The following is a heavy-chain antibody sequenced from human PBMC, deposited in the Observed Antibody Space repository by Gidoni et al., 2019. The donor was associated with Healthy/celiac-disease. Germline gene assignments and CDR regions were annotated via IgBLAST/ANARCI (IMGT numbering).Heavy chain of an antibody. Sequence: QVQLVQSGAEVKKPGASVKVSCKASGYTFTNYGLSWVRQAPGQGLEWMGWISAYSGHANHARNLQGRVTMTTDTSTSTAYVELRSLRSDDTAVYYCARDGYGDPEGDMGFFDYWGQGTLVTVSS. V-gene: IGHV1-18*04. CDR2: ISAYSGHA. D-gene: IGHD4-17*01. CDR1: GYTFTNYG. CDR3: ARDGYGDPEGDMGFFDY. J-gene: IGHJ4*02.